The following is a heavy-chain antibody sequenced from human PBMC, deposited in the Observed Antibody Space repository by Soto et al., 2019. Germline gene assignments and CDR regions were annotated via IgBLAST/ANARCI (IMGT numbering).Heavy chain of an antibody. CDR1: KFTFASYV. V-gene: IGHV3-30*04. CDR3: AREMIPMIMGGMSAMDV. D-gene: IGHD3-22*01. CDR2: ISFDGTNK. Sequence: QVQLVESGGGVVQPERSQRLSCTASKFTFASYVMHWVRQAPGEGLEWVALISFDGTNKYYADSVKGRFTISRDNSKNTMYLQLNSQRPEETAVYYCAREMIPMIMGGMSAMDVWGQGTTVTVS. J-gene: IGHJ6*02.